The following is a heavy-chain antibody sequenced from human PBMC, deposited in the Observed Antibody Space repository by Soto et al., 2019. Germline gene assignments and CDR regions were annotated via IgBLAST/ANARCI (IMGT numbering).Heavy chain of an antibody. V-gene: IGHV4-34*01. J-gene: IGHJ3*02. CDR1: GGSFSGYY. Sequence: SGTLSLTFAVYGGSFSGYYWSWIRQPPGKGLEWIGEINHSGSTNYNPSLKSRVTISVDTSKNQFSLKLSSVTAADTAVYYCARGLIYDFWRDDPLDISAQGTIVTVSS. CDR2: INHSGST. CDR3: ARGLIYDFWRDDPLDI. D-gene: IGHD3-3*01.